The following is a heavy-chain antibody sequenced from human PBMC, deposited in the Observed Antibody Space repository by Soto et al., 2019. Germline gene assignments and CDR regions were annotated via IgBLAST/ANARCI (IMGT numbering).Heavy chain of an antibody. Sequence: PXETLSLTCTVSGGSISSGGYYWSWIRQHPGKGLEWIGYIYYSGSTYYNPSLKSRVTISVDTSKNQFSLKLSSVTAADTAVYYCARDRDYYDSSGYYREGLFDYSGQGTLVTVSS. CDR1: GGSISSGGYY. CDR2: IYYSGST. CDR3: ARDRDYYDSSGYYREGLFDY. V-gene: IGHV4-31*03. D-gene: IGHD3-22*01. J-gene: IGHJ4*02.